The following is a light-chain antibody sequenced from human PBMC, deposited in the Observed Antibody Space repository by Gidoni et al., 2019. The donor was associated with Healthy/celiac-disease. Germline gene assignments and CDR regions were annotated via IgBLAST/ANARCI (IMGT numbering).Light chain of an antibody. CDR2: EVS. V-gene: IGLV2-14*01. J-gene: IGLJ2*01. Sequence: QSALTQHASVSGSPGQSITISCTGTSSDVGGYNYVSWYQQHPGKAPNLMIYEVSNRPSGVSNRFSGSKSGNTASLTISGLQAEDEADYYCSSYTSSSTLVVFGGGTKLTVL. CDR3: SSYTSSSTLVV. CDR1: SSDVGGYNY.